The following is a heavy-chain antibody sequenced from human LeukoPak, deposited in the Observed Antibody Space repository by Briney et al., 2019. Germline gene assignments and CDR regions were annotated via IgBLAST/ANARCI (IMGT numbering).Heavy chain of an antibody. Sequence: PGGSLRLSCAASGFTVSRNYMSWVRQAPGKGLEWVSVIYSGGSTYYADSVKGRFTISRDNSKNTLYLQMNSLRAEDTAVYYCAREVYYDSSGYYRDAFDIWGQGTMVTVSS. V-gene: IGHV3-53*01. CDR1: GFTVSRNY. J-gene: IGHJ3*02. CDR2: IYSGGST. CDR3: AREVYYDSSGYYRDAFDI. D-gene: IGHD3-22*01.